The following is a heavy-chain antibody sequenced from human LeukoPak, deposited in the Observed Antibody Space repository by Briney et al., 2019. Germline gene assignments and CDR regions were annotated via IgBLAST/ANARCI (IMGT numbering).Heavy chain of an antibody. V-gene: IGHV3-23*01. CDR3: ATYSSSWPTSDRSYWYFDL. J-gene: IGHJ2*01. CDR2: ISGSGGST. CDR1: GFTFSSYA. D-gene: IGHD6-13*01. Sequence: GGSLRLSCAASGFTFSSYAMSWVRQAPGKGLEWVSAISGSGGSTYYADSVKGRFTISRDNSKNTLYLQMNSLRAEDTAVYYCATYSSSWPTSDRSYWYFDLWGRGTLVTVSS.